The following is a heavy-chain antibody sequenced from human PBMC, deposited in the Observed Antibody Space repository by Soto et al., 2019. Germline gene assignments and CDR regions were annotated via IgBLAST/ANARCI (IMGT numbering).Heavy chain of an antibody. CDR1: GYRFVDYY. CDR2: INPRGGDS. Sequence: QGQLVQSGAEMKTPGASVEVSCKASGYRFVDYYIHWVRQAPGQGLEWMGIINPRGGDSRYAQKFQGRVTVTMDPSTSTVYMDLRSLTSEDTAVYYCARVHCGGDCRPGEWFYYYGMDVWGQGTTVTVSS. V-gene: IGHV1-46*01. CDR3: ARVHCGGDCRPGEWFYYYGMDV. D-gene: IGHD2-21*02. J-gene: IGHJ6*02.